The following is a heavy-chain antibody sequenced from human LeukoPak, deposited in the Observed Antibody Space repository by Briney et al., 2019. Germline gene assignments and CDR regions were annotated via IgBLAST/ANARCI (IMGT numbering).Heavy chain of an antibody. CDR2: IYHSGST. CDR1: GGSFSGYY. D-gene: IGHD3-22*01. CDR3: ARDRDYYDSSGYLSYWYFDL. J-gene: IGHJ2*01. V-gene: IGHV4-38-2*02. Sequence: SETLSLTCAVYGGSFSGYYWGWIRQPPGKGLEWIGSIYHSGSTYYNPSLKSRVTISVDTSKNQFSLKLSSVTAADTAVYYCARDRDYYDSSGYLSYWYFDLWGRGTLVTVSS.